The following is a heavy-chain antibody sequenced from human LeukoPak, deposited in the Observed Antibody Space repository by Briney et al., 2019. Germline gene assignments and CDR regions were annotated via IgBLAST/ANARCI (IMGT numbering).Heavy chain of an antibody. CDR2: VYSGGYT. V-gene: IGHV3-53*01. Sequence: GGSLRLSCAASGFTVSSNYMSWVRQAPGRGLEWVSVVYSGGYTYYTDSVKGRFTISRDNSKNTLILQMNSLRVDDTAVYYCARDSGSFLDAFDVWGQGTMVTVSS. J-gene: IGHJ3*01. D-gene: IGHD2-15*01. CDR1: GFTVSSNY. CDR3: ARDSGSFLDAFDV.